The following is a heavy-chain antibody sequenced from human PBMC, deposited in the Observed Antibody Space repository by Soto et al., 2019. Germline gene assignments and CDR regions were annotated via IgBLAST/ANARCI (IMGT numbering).Heavy chain of an antibody. Sequence: ASVKVSCKASGGTFSSYAISWVRQAPGQGLEWMGGIIPIFGTANYAQKFQGRVTITADESTSTAYMELSSLRSEDTAVYYCARDRVDDILTGYLATGYYYGMDVWGQGTTVTVSS. CDR2: IIPIFGTA. J-gene: IGHJ6*02. CDR1: GGTFSSYA. V-gene: IGHV1-69*13. CDR3: ARDRVDDILTGYLATGYYYGMDV. D-gene: IGHD3-9*01.